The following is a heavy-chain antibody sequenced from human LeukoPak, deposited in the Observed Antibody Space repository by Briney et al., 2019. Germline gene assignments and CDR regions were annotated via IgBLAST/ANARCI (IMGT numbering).Heavy chain of an antibody. D-gene: IGHD3-3*02. CDR1: GFTFSSYS. CDR2: ISSSSSTI. V-gene: IGHV3-48*01. J-gene: IGHJ4*02. CDR3: ARGIRSYFDY. Sequence: GGSLRLSCAASGFTFSSYSMNWVRQAPGKGLEWVSYISSSSSTIYYADSVKGRFTISRDNAKNSLYLQMNSLRAEDTAVYYCARGIRSYFDYWGQGTLVTVSS.